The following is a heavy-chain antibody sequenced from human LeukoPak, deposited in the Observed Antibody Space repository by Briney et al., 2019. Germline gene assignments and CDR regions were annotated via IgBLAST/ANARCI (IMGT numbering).Heavy chain of an antibody. CDR2: INPNSGGT. J-gene: IGHJ4*02. CDR3: ARLDGGNPAGTDY. V-gene: IGHV1-2*02. Sequence: GASVKVSCKASGYTFTGYYMHWVRQAPGQGLEWMGWINPNSGGTNYAQKFQGRVTITRDTSISTAYIALSRLRSDDTAVYYCARLDGGNPAGTDYWGEGTLVTVSS. D-gene: IGHD4-23*01. CDR1: GYTFTGYY.